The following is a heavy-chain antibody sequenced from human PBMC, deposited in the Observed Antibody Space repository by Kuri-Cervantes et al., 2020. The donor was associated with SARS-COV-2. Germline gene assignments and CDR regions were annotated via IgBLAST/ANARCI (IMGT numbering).Heavy chain of an antibody. V-gene: IGHV3-21*01. CDR2: ISSSSSYI. CDR3: AKDGQYQLLYKSGLAY. D-gene: IGHD2-2*02. CDR1: GFTFSSYS. J-gene: IGHJ4*02. Sequence: GESLKISCAASGFTFSSYSMNWVRQAPGKGLEWVSSISSSSSYIYYADSVKGRFTISRDNAKNSPYLQMNSLRAEDTAVYYCAKDGQYQLLYKSGLAYWGQGTLVTVSS.